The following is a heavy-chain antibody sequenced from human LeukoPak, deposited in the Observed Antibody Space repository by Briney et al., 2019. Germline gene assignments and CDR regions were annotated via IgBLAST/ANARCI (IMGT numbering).Heavy chain of an antibody. CDR3: AREVAGTPWIDY. J-gene: IGHJ4*02. D-gene: IGHD6-19*01. CDR1: GGSISSSNYC. CDR2: IYYSGGT. Sequence: PSETLSLTCTVSGGSISSSNYCWGWIRQPPGKGLQWIGNIYYSGGTYYNPSLKSRVTISVDASKNQFSLKLSSVTAADTAVYYCAREVAGTPWIDYWGRGILVTVSS. V-gene: IGHV4-39*02.